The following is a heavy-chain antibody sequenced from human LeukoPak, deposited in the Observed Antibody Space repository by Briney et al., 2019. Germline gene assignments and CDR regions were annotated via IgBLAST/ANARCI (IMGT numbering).Heavy chain of an antibody. V-gene: IGHV4-59*08. Sequence: PSETLSLTCTVSGGSISSYYWSWIRQPPGKGLEWIGYIYYSGSTNYNPSLKSRVTISVDTSKNQFSLKLSSVTAADTAVYYCARQSQRAAAGADYWGQGTLVAVSS. CDR2: IYYSGST. D-gene: IGHD6-13*01. CDR3: ARQSQRAAAGADY. J-gene: IGHJ4*02. CDR1: GGSISSYY.